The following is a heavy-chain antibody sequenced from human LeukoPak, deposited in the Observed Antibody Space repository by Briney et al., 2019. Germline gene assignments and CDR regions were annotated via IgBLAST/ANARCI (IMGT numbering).Heavy chain of an antibody. CDR1: GFTFTRYA. CDR3: AREATSSSGWYIDY. D-gene: IGHD6-25*01. J-gene: IGHJ4*02. CDR2: ISGPGGNT. V-gene: IGHV3-23*01. Sequence: GGSLRLSCAASGFTFTRYAMKWVRQAPGKGLEWVSTISGPGGNTYYADSVKGRFTISRDNSKNTVSLQMNSLRAGDTAVYYCAREATSSSGWYIDYWGQGTLVAVSS.